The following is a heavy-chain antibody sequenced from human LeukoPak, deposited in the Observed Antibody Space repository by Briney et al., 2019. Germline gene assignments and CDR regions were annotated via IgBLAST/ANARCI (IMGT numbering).Heavy chain of an antibody. CDR3: ARHHKPSSWYYYDSSAFDAFDI. CDR1: GYSFTSYW. CDR2: SDPSDSYT. D-gene: IGHD3-22*01. J-gene: IGHJ3*02. V-gene: IGHV5-10-1*01. Sequence: GESLKISCKGSGYSFTSYWISWVRHMRGKGLEWMGRSDPSDSYTNYSPSFQGHVTISADKSISTAYLQWSSLKASDTAMYYCARHHKPSSWYYYDSSAFDAFDIWGQGTMVTVSS.